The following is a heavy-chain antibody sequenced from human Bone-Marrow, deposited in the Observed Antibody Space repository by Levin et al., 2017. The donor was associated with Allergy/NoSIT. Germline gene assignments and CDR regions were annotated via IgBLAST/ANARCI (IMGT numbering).Heavy chain of an antibody. D-gene: IGHD3-22*01. CDR2: IGTAGDT. Sequence: GGSLRLSCSVSGFTFSTYDMHWVRQATGKSLEWVSAIGTAGDTYYSDSVKGRFTISRENARNYLHLQVNSLRAGDTAVYYCARGRGGYYFDSSGYYFNALDMWGQGTMVTVSS. CDR1: GFTFSTYD. J-gene: IGHJ3*02. CDR3: ARGRGGYYFDSSGYYFNALDM. V-gene: IGHV3-13*01.